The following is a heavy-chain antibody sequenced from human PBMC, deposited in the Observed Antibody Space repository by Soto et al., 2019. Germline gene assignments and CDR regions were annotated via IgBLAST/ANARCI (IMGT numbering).Heavy chain of an antibody. V-gene: IGHV3-53*01. D-gene: IGHD6-6*01. Sequence: EVQLVESGGGLIQPGGSLILSCAASGFPVNSNYMSWVRQAPGKGLEWVSIIYSGGSTYYTDSVKGRFTISRDNSKNTLSLQMNTLRVEDTAVYYCARGVAARQEGLDGWGQGTTVTVSS. CDR2: IYSGGST. CDR3: ARGVAARQEGLDG. CDR1: GFPVNSNY. J-gene: IGHJ6*02.